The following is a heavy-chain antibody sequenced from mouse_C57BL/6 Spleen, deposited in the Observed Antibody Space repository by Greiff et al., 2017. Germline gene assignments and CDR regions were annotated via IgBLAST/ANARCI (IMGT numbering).Heavy chain of an antibody. CDR1: GYAFSSSW. CDR3: ARWSNSWFAY. D-gene: IGHD2-5*01. V-gene: IGHV1-82*01. J-gene: IGHJ3*01. CDR2: IYPGDGDT. Sequence: VQLQQSGPELVKPGASVKISCKASGYAFSSSWMNWVKQRPGKGLEWIGRIYPGDGDTNYNGKFKGKATLTADKSSSTAYMQLSSLTSEDSAVYFCARWSNSWFAYWGQGPLVTVSA.